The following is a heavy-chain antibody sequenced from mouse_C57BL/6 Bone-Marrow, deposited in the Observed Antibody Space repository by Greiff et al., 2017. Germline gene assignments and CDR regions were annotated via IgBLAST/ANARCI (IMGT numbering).Heavy chain of an antibody. Sequence: EVQGVESGEGLVKPGGSLKLSCAASGFTFSSYAMSWVRQTPEKRLEWVAYISSGGDYIYYADTVKGRFTISRDNARNTLYLQMSSLKSEDTAMYYCTRVGYDYDEGYFDVWGTGTTVTVSS. V-gene: IGHV5-9-1*02. CDR2: ISSGGDYI. J-gene: IGHJ1*03. D-gene: IGHD2-4*01. CDR1: GFTFSSYA. CDR3: TRVGYDYDEGYFDV.